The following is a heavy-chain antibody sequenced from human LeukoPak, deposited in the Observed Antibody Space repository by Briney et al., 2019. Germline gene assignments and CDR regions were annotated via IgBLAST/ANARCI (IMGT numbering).Heavy chain of an antibody. J-gene: IGHJ4*02. CDR1: GFPFSSYW. Sequence: GGSLRLSCVASGFPFSSYWMTWVRQAPGKGLEWVANIKQDGSKKSYVDSAKGRFTISRDNAKNSLYLQMNSLRAEDTAIYYCTRVGYIDEGIDYWGQETLVTVSS. CDR2: IKQDGSKK. D-gene: IGHD5-24*01. CDR3: TRVGYIDEGIDY. V-gene: IGHV3-7*04.